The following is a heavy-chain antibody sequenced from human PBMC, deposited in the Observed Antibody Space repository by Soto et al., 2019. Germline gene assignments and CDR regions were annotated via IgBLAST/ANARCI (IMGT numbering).Heavy chain of an antibody. CDR1: GGSISSSSYF. D-gene: IGHD3-16*01. CDR3: ARKRGSYFDY. V-gene: IGHV4-39*01. CDR2: IYYSGST. Sequence: SETLSLTCTVSGGSISSSSYFWGWIRQPPGKGLEWIGSIYYSGSTYYNPSLKSRVTISVDTSKNQFSLKLSSVTAADTAVYYCARKRGSYFDYWGKGTLVTVSS. J-gene: IGHJ4*02.